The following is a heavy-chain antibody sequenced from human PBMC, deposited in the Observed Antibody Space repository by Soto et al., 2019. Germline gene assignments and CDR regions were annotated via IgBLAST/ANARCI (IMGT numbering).Heavy chain of an antibody. D-gene: IGHD3-10*01. CDR2: IFHSGST. CDR1: GGSINSGDYY. CDR3: ARDRYYGSGTYYNFYSGMDV. Sequence: SETLSLTCTVSGGSINSGDYYWTWVRQPPGKGLEWIGNIFHSGSTYYTPSLQSRATISLDTSKNHFSLKLSSVTPADTAVYYCARDRYYGSGTYYNFYSGMDVWGQGTTVTVSS. V-gene: IGHV4-30-4*01. J-gene: IGHJ6*02.